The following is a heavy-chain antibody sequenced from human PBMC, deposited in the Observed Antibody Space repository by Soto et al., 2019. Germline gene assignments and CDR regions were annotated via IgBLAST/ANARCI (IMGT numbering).Heavy chain of an antibody. Sequence: GESLKISCAASGFTFTNYSMNWVRQAPGKGLEWVSSISSSGTYVYYADSMKGRVTISRDNAKNTLFLQMNSLRAEDTAVYYCARRYCSTTNCYAFDSWGQGTQVTVSS. D-gene: IGHD2-2*01. J-gene: IGHJ4*02. V-gene: IGHV3-21*01. CDR3: ARRYCSTTNCYAFDS. CDR2: ISSSGTYV. CDR1: GFTFTNYS.